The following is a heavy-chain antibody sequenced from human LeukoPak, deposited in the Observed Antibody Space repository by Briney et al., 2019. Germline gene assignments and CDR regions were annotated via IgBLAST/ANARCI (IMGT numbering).Heavy chain of an antibody. CDR1: GYTFTGYY. Sequence: GASVKVSCKASGYTFTGYYMHWVRQAPGQGLEWMGWINPNSGGTNYAQKFQGRVTMTRDTSISTAYMELSRLRSDDTAVYYCARVLVGHIADNWFDPWGQGTLATVSS. D-gene: IGHD2-21*01. CDR3: ARVLVGHIADNWFDP. V-gene: IGHV1-2*02. CDR2: INPNSGGT. J-gene: IGHJ5*02.